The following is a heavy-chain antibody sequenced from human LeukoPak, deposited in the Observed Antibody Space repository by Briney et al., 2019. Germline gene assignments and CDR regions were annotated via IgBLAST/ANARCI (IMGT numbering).Heavy chain of an antibody. D-gene: IGHD4-17*01. CDR2: XXXXXXT. Sequence: SETLSLTCXXSGGSISXXXXXXXRQPPGKGLXXXXXXXXXXXTXXNPSLKSRVTISVDTSKNQFSLKLSSVTAADTAVYYCAXXXPDVDDYGDYDPPPYYGMDVWGQGTTVTVPS. J-gene: IGHJ6*02. CDR3: AXXXPDVDDYGDYDPPPYYGMDV. V-gene: IGHV4-59*01. CDR1: GGSISXXX.